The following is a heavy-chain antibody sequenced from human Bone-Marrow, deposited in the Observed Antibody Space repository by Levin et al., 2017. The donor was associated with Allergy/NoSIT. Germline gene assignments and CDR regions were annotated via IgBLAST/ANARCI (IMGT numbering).Heavy chain of an antibody. J-gene: IGHJ4*02. CDR3: ALDISWFSFAH. CDR1: GITLGGQG. V-gene: IGHV3-23*01. D-gene: IGHD6-13*01. Sequence: GGSLRLSCVASGITLGGQGMNWVRQAPGKGLEWISGITGASDGLYYADSVKGRFTISRDNSKNTVYLQLNSLRVEDTAVYYCALDISWFSFAHWGQGALVTVSS. CDR2: ITGASDGL.